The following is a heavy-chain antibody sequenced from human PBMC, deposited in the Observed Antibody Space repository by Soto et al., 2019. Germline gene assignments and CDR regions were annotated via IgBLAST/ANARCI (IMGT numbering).Heavy chain of an antibody. D-gene: IGHD3-16*01. CDR2: IRHDGSEK. J-gene: IGHJ3*01. CDR1: IFTFSVYW. V-gene: IGHV3-7*01. CDR3: ARDTLSAFDV. Sequence: PVWSLRLSCPASIFTFSVYWRSWVRQAPGKGLELVANIRHDGSEKFYVDSVKGRFTVSRDNAKNSLYLQLNSLRAEDTAVYYCARDTLSAFDVWGQGTMVTVSS.